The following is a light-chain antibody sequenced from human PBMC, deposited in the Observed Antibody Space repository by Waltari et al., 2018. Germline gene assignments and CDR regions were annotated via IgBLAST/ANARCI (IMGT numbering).Light chain of an antibody. V-gene: IGLV3-19*01. Sequence: SSELTQDPAVSVALGQTVRITCQGDSLRSYYASWYQQKPGQATVLVIYGKNNRPSGIPDRFSGSSSGNTASLTSTGAQAEDEADYYCNSRDSSGNLVVFGGGTKLTVL. J-gene: IGLJ2*01. CDR3: NSRDSSGNLVV. CDR1: SLRSYY. CDR2: GKN.